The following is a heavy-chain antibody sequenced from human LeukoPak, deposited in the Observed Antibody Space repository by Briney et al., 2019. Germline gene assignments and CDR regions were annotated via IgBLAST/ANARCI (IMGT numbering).Heavy chain of an antibody. CDR1: GGSISSGGYY. Sequence: SQTLSLTCTVSGGSISSGGYYWSWIRQHPGKGLEWIGYIYYSGSTYYNPSLKSRVTISVDMSKNQFSLKLSSVTAADTAVYYCARDRDGPTGYSYGVDYWGQGTLVTVSS. V-gene: IGHV4-31*03. D-gene: IGHD5-18*01. J-gene: IGHJ4*02. CDR3: ARDRDGPTGYSYGVDY. CDR2: IYYSGST.